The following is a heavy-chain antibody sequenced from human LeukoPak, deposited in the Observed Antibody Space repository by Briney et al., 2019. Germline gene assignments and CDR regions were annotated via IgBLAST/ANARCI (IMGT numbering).Heavy chain of an antibody. CDR1: GHTLSELS. V-gene: IGHV1-24*01. CDR2: LDPADGET. CDR3: ATTRGGFSYGGAYYLDY. D-gene: IGHD5-18*01. Sequence: ASVKVSRKVSGHTLSELSIHWVRQAPGKGLEWMGGLDPADGETIYTQKFQGRFIMTEDTSTDIAYMELSSLRSEDTAVYYCATTRGGFSYGGAYYLDYWGQGTLVTVSS. J-gene: IGHJ4*02.